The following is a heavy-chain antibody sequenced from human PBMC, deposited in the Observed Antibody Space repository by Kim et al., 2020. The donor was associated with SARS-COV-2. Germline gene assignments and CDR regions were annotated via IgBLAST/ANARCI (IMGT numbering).Heavy chain of an antibody. V-gene: IGHV1-8*01. D-gene: IGHD3-22*01. CDR1: GYTFTSYD. CDR2: MNPNSGNT. CDR3: ARADDSSGYYPYYYGMDV. J-gene: IGHJ6*02. Sequence: ASVKVSCKASGYTFTSYDINWVRQATGQGLEWMGCMNPNSGNTGYAQKFQGRVTMTRNTSISTAYMELSSLRSEDTAVYYCARADDSSGYYPYYYGMDVWGQGTTVTVSS.